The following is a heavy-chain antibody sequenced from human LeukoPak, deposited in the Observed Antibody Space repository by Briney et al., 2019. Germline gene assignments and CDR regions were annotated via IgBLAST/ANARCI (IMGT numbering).Heavy chain of an antibody. CDR2: ISNSGSLI. J-gene: IGHJ4*02. CDR3: ARRGAAGGDYFDS. CDR1: GFTFSDYY. Sequence: GGSLRLSCAASGFTFSDYYMSWIRQALGKGLEWVSYISNSGSLIYYADSVKGRFTISRDNAKNSLYLQMNSLRAEDMAVYYCARRGAAGGDYFDSWGQGTLVTVSS. V-gene: IGHV3-11*01. D-gene: IGHD3-16*01.